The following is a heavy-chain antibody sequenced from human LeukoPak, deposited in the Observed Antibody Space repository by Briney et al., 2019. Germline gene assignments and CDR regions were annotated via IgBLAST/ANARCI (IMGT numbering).Heavy chain of an antibody. J-gene: IGHJ3*02. Sequence: SLRLSCAASGFTFDDYAMHWVRQAPGKGLEWVSGISWNSGSIGYADSVKGRFTISRDNAKNSLYLQMNSLRAEDTALYYCAKDIPPNYDILTGSAFDIWGQGTMVTVSS. D-gene: IGHD3-9*01. V-gene: IGHV3-9*01. CDR3: AKDIPPNYDILTGSAFDI. CDR1: GFTFDDYA. CDR2: ISWNSGSI.